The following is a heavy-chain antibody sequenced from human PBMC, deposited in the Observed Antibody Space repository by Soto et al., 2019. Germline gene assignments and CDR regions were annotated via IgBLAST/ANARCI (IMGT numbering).Heavy chain of an antibody. V-gene: IGHV4-30-2*01. CDR1: GGSISSGGYS. CDR3: ARGGGYYDSSGYWNY. D-gene: IGHD3-22*01. CDR2: IYHSGST. J-gene: IGHJ4*02. Sequence: QLQLQESGSGLVKPSQTLSLTCAVSGGSISSGGYSWSWIRQPPGKGLEWIGYIYHSGSTYYNPSPKSRVTISGDRSKKQYSQKRGSVTGADTAVYYCARGGGYYDSSGYWNYWGQGTLVTVSS.